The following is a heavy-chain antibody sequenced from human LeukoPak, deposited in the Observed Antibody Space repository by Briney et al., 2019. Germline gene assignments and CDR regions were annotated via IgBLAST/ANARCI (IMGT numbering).Heavy chain of an antibody. D-gene: IGHD3-22*01. V-gene: IGHV3-23*01. CDR1: GFTFSSYA. CDR2: ISGSGGST. CDR3: ALMIVVVTDY. J-gene: IGHJ4*02. Sequence: PGGSLRLSCAASGFTFSSYAMSWVRQAPGKGLEWVSAISGSGGSTYYAGSVKGRFTISRDNSKNTLYLQMNSLRAEDTAVYYCALMIVVVTDYWGQGTLVTVSS.